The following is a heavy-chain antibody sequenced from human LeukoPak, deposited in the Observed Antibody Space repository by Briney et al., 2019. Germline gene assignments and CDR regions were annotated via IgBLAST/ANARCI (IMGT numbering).Heavy chain of an antibody. V-gene: IGHV4-59*01. CDR1: AGSISSYY. CDR3: ARDSPSGYYFYGMDV. CDR2: LYYSGST. D-gene: IGHD6-19*01. Sequence: SETLSLTCTVSAGSISSYYWSWIRQPPGKGLEWIGYLYYSGSTKYNRSLRSRVTISGDTSKNQMYVKLSFVTAADTAVYYCARDSPSGYYFYGMDVWGQGTTVTVSS. J-gene: IGHJ6*02.